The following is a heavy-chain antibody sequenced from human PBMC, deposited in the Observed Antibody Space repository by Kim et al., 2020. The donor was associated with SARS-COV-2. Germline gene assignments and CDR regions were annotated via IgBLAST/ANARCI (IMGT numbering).Heavy chain of an antibody. Sequence: GGSLRLSCAASGFTFSSYAMSWVRQAPGKGLEWVSAISGSGGGTYYADSVKGRFTISRDNSKNTLYLQMNSLRAEDTAVYYCAKDGPYYYDSSGYYYEPLGYWGQGTLVTVSS. CDR3: AKDGPYYYDSSGYYYEPLGY. CDR1: GFTFSSYA. CDR2: ISGSGGGT. J-gene: IGHJ4*02. V-gene: IGHV3-23*01. D-gene: IGHD3-22*01.